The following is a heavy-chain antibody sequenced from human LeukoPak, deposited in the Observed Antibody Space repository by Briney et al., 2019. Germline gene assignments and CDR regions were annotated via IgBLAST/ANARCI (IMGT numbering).Heavy chain of an antibody. Sequence: GGSLRLSCAASGFTFSSYAMSWVRQAPGKGLEWVSTISGRGDSPYYADSVKGRFSISRDNSKNTLFLHMNSLRAEDTAVYYCARDPGYAIYYFDYWGQGNLVTVSS. V-gene: IGHV3-23*01. CDR1: GFTFSSYA. CDR3: ARDPGYAIYYFDY. J-gene: IGHJ4*02. CDR2: ISGRGDSP. D-gene: IGHD3-9*01.